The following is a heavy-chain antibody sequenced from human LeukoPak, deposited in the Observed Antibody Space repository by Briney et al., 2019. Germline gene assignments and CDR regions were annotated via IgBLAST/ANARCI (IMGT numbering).Heavy chain of an antibody. D-gene: IGHD3-22*01. CDR2: INPSGSST. V-gene: IGHV1-46*01. CDR1: GYSFTSYY. CDR3: ARDRDSSGYYPDY. Sequence: ASVKVSCKASGYSFTSYYMHWVRQAPGQGLEWMGLINPSGSSTTYAQKFQGRVTMTRDMFTSTDYMELTSLTSDDTAVYYCARDRDSSGYYPDYWGRGTLVTVSS. J-gene: IGHJ4*02.